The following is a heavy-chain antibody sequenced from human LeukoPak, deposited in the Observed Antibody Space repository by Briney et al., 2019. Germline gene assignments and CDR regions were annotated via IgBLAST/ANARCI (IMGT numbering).Heavy chain of an antibody. D-gene: IGHD3-10*01. CDR3: AKDSQLWFRELSMGYYFDY. Sequence: GGSLRLSCAASGFTFSSYGMHWVRQAPGKGLKWVAVISYDGSNKYYADSVKGRFTISRDNSKNTLYLQMSSLRAEDTAVYYCAKDSQLWFRELSMGYYFDYWGQGTLVTVSS. CDR2: ISYDGSNK. V-gene: IGHV3-30*18. J-gene: IGHJ4*02. CDR1: GFTFSSYG.